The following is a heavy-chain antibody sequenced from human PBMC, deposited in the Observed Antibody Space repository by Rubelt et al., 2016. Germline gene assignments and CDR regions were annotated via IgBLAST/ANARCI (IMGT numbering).Heavy chain of an antibody. J-gene: IGHJ5*02. CDR2: INPSSGGT. CDR1: GYSFTDCY. CDR3: ARDGKFDP. Sequence: QVQLVQSGAEVKKPGASVKVSCKASGYSFTDCYIHWVRQAPGQGLEWMGRINPSSGGTTYAQKFQGRVTMTRETPMRTAYMELSTLRSDDTAVYYCARDGKFDPWGQGTLVFVSS. V-gene: IGHV1-2*06.